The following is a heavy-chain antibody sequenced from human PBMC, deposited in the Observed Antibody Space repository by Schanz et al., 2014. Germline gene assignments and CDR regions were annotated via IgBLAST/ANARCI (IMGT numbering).Heavy chain of an antibody. CDR2: ISSGSSYA. V-gene: IGHV3-11*05. Sequence: VQLVESGGGLVQPGGSLRLSCAVSGFTVSSNHMSWIRQAPGKGLEWVSDISSGSSYANYADSVKGRFTISRDNAKNSLYLQMNSLRAEDTAVYYCARDFDDRRGYGSGSYREFDYWGQGTLVTVSS. CDR3: ARDFDDRRGYGSGSYREFDY. J-gene: IGHJ4*02. D-gene: IGHD3-10*01. CDR1: GFTVSSNH.